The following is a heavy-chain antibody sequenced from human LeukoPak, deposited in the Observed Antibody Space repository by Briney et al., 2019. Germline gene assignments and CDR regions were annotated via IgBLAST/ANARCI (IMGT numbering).Heavy chain of an antibody. J-gene: IGHJ3*02. CDR2: INPNPNSGGT. CDR3: ARDPRRDGYKQAAFDI. Sequence: ASVKVSCKASGYTFTDYYLHWVRQAPGQGLEWVGWINPNPNSGGTSYAQKFQGRVTMTRDTSISTAYMELSRLRSDDTAVYYCARDPRRDGYKQAAFDIWGQGTMVTVSS. V-gene: IGHV1-2*02. D-gene: IGHD5-24*01. CDR1: GYTFTDYY.